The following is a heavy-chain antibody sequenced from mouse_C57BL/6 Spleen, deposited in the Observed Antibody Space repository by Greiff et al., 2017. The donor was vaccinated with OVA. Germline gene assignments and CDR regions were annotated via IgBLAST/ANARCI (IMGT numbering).Heavy chain of an antibody. CDR3: ARERVTTVEYYFDD. J-gene: IGHJ2*01. V-gene: IGHV1-85*01. CDR1: GYTFTSYD. Sequence: VQLQQSGPELVKPGASVKLSCKASGYTFTSYDINWVKQRPGQGLEWIGWIYPRDGSTKYNEKFKGKATLTVDTSSSTAYMELHSLTSEDSAVYFCARERVTTVEYYFDDWGQGTTLTVSS. D-gene: IGHD1-1*01. CDR2: IYPRDGST.